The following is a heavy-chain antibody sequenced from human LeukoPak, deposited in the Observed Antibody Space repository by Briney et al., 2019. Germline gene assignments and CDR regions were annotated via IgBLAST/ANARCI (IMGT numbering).Heavy chain of an antibody. Sequence: GGSLRLSCAASGFTFSSYGMHWVRQAPGKGLEWVAFIRYDGSKKYYADSVKGRFTISRDNTKNSLYLQMNSLRAEDTAIYYCARDLRIVSGSYLDYWGQGTLVTVSS. CDR3: ARDLRIVSGSYLDY. J-gene: IGHJ4*02. V-gene: IGHV3-30*02. CDR2: IRYDGSKK. D-gene: IGHD1-26*01. CDR1: GFTFSSYG.